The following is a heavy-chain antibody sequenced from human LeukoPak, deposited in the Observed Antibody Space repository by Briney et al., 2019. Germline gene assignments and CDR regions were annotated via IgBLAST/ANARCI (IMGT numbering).Heavy chain of an antibody. CDR2: IIPIFGTA. CDR3: ARGDPYSSSLFDP. Sequence: SVKVSCKASGGTFSSYAISWVRQAPAQGLEWMGGIIPIFGTANHAQKFQGRVTITTDESTSTAYMELSSLRSEDTAVYYCARGDPYSSSLFDPWGQGTLVTVSS. D-gene: IGHD6-13*01. CDR1: GGTFSSYA. J-gene: IGHJ5*02. V-gene: IGHV1-69*05.